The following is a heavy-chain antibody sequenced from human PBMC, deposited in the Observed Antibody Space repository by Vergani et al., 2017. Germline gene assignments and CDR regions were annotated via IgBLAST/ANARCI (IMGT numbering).Heavy chain of an antibody. CDR3: ASSSIVVVGFDL. J-gene: IGHJ2*01. D-gene: IGHD3-22*01. CDR2: IYHSGST. Sequence: QVQLQESGPGLVKPSETLSLTCAVYGYSISSGYYWGWIRQPPGKGLEWIGSIYHSGSTYYNPSLKSRVTISVDTSKNQFSLKLSSVTAADTAVYYCASSSIVVVGFDLWGRGTLVTVSS. CDR1: GYSISSGYY. V-gene: IGHV4-38-2*01.